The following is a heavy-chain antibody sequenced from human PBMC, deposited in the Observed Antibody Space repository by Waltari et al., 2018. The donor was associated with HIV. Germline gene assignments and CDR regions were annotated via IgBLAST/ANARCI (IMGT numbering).Heavy chain of an antibody. J-gene: IGHJ4*02. V-gene: IGHV3-21*01. D-gene: IGHD2-21*01. CDR1: GFTFSSYS. CDR3: ARVTLGHCGGDRCYYFDL. Sequence: GGSLRLSCAASGFTFSSYSMNWVRQTPGTGLEWVSSISSSSSNIFYGDSVQGRFTISRDNAEKSLYLQMNSLRAEDTAVYFCARVTLGHCGGDRCYYFDLWGQGTRVTVSS. CDR2: ISSSSSNI.